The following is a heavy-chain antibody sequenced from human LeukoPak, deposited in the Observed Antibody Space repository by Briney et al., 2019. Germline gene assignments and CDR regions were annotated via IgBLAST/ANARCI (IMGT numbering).Heavy chain of an antibody. J-gene: IGHJ4*02. V-gene: IGHV1-2*06. D-gene: IGHD6-19*01. CDR1: GYTFTGYY. CDR3: ARAGYSSGWSDY. CDR2: INPNSGGT. Sequence: GASVKVSCKASGYTFTGYYMHWVRQAPGQGLEWMGRINPNSGGTNYAQKFKGRVTMTRDTSISTAYMELSRLRSDDTAVYYCARAGYSSGWSDYWGQGTLVTVSS.